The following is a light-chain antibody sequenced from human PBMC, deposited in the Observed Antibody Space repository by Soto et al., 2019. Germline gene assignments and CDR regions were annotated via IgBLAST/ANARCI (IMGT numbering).Light chain of an antibody. CDR2: GAS. CDR1: QSIGRT. J-gene: IGKJ2*01. Sequence: EIVMTQSPAIMSVSPGERATLFCRASQSIGRTLAWYQQKPGQSPRLLVYGASTRANGTPARFSGSGSGTEFTLTISSLQSEDVAVYYCQQYNQWPPYTFGQGT. V-gene: IGKV3-15*01. CDR3: QQYNQWPPYT.